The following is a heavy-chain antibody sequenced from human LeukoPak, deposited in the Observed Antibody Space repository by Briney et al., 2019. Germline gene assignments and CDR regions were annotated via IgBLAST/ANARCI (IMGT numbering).Heavy chain of an antibody. D-gene: IGHD5-12*01. CDR2: INHSGST. CDR3: ARQGVGYDEPIDY. CDR1: GGSFSGYY. J-gene: IGHJ4*02. Sequence: KPSETLSLTCAVYGGSFSGYYWSWIRQPPGKGLEWIGEINHSGSTNYNPSLKSRVTISVDTSKNQFSLKLSSVTAADTAVYYCARQGVGYDEPIDYWGQGTLVTVSS. V-gene: IGHV4-34*01.